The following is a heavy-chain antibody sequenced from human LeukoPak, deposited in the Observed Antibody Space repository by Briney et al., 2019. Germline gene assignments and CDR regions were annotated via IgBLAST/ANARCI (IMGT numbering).Heavy chain of an antibody. D-gene: IGHD3-22*01. CDR3: AKDRGIGYYDSSGYSFDY. V-gene: IGHV3-23*01. CDR1: GFTFSSYA. J-gene: IGHJ4*02. Sequence: GRSLRLSCAASGFTFSSYAMSWVRQAPGKGLEWVSAISGGGGSTYYADSAKGRFTISRDNSKNTLYLQMNSLRAEDTAVYYCAKDRGIGYYDSSGYSFDYWGQGTLVTVSS. CDR2: ISGGGGST.